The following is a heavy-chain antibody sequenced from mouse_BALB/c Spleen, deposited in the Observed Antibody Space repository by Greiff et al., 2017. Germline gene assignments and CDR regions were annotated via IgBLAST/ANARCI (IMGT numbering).Heavy chain of an antibody. V-gene: IGHV4-1*02. D-gene: IGHD1-1*02. CDR3: AREGRADYLDY. CDR1: GFDFSRYW. J-gene: IGHJ2*01. Sequence: EVKLMESGGGLVQPGGSLKLSCAASGFDFSRYWMSWVRQAPGKGLEWIGEINPDSSTINYTPSLKDKFIISRDNAKNTLYLQMSKVRSEDTALYDCAREGRADYLDYWGQGTPLTVSA. CDR2: INPDSSTI.